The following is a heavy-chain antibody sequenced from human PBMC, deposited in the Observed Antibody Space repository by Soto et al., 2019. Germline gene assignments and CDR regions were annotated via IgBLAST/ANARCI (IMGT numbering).Heavy chain of an antibody. D-gene: IGHD3-10*01. CDR1: GFNFSYYT. CDR3: ARGLSGPTMPRGVIPGESWFDP. J-gene: IGHJ5*02. Sequence: EVQLVESGGGLVKPGGSLSLSCEASGFNFSYYTVNWVRQAPGKGLEWVSSISITSGDIFYADSVKGRFTISRDNAKNSLFLQMRSLRVEYTAVYYCARGLSGPTMPRGVIPGESWFDPWGQGTLVTVSS. CDR2: ISITSGDI. V-gene: IGHV3-21*01.